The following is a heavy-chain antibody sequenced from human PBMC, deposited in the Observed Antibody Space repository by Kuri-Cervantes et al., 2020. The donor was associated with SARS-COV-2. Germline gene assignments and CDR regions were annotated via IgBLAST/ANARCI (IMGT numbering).Heavy chain of an antibody. CDR3: VKSNYGGSSSWPDY. Sequence: GESLKISCAASGFTFSSYAMSWVRQAPGKGLEWVSAISGSGGSTYYADSVKGRFTISRDNSKNTLYLQMSSLRAEDTAVYYCVKSNYGGSSSWPDYWGQGTLVTVSS. CDR2: ISGSGGST. J-gene: IGHJ4*02. D-gene: IGHD6-13*01. V-gene: IGHV3-23*01. CDR1: GFTFSSYA.